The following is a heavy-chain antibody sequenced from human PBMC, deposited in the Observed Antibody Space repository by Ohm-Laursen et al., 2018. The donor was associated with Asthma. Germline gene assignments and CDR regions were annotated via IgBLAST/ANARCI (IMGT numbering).Heavy chain of an antibody. D-gene: IGHD1-26*01. CDR1: GYTFSRYS. J-gene: IGHJ1*01. CDR3: ARIGTEWELPGREYSLHH. CDR2: INTASTFI. V-gene: IGHV3-21*01. Sequence: SLRLSCAASGYTFSRYSIHWVRQVPGKGLEWVASINTASTFIYYADSVRGRCTTSRDNAKNSVYLQMNSLRAEDTALYYCARIGTEWELPGREYSLHHWGQGTQVTVSS.